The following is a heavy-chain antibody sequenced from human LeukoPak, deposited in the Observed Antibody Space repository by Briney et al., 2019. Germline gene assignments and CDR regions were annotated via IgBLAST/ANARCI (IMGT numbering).Heavy chain of an antibody. CDR2: MNPNSGNT. V-gene: IGHV1-8*01. Sequence: GASVKVSCKASGYTFTSYDINWVRQATGQGLEWMGWMNPNSGNTGYAQKFQGRVTMTRNTSISTAHMELSSLRSEDTAVYYCARGNWNDAGSGDWFDPWGQGTLVTVSS. CDR3: ARGNWNDAGSGDWFDP. D-gene: IGHD1-1*01. CDR1: GYTFTSYD. J-gene: IGHJ5*02.